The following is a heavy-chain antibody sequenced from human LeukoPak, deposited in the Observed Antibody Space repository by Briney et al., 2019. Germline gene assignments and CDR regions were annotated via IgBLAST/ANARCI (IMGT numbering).Heavy chain of an antibody. CDR2: ISKSGDIT. CDR3: ATEGFYY. J-gene: IGHJ4*02. V-gene: IGHV3-23*01. CDR1: GFTLRKYG. Sequence: GGSLRLSCVASGFTLRKYGMKWVRQAARKGLEYVSGISKSGDITHYVDSVKGRFTISRDNSKNTLYFQMNSLRAEDTALYYCATEGFYYWGPGTLVTVSS.